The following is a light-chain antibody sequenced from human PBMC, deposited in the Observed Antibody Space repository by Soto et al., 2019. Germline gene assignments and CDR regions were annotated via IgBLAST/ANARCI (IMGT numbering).Light chain of an antibody. CDR3: CSYAGSRTSLYV. Sequence: QSALTQPASVSGSPGQSITISCTGTSSDVGSYNLVSWYQQHPGKAPKLMIYEGSKRPSGVSKRFSGSKSGNTASLTIAGLQAEDESDYYCCSYAGSRTSLYVFGTGTKLTVL. J-gene: IGLJ1*01. CDR1: SSDVGSYNL. V-gene: IGLV2-23*01. CDR2: EGS.